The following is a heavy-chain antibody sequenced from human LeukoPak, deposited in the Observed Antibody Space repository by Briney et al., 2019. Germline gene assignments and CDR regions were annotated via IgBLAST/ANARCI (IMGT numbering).Heavy chain of an antibody. CDR1: GFTFSNYW. CDR2: IKQDGSEK. D-gene: IGHD7-27*01. V-gene: IGHV3-7*01. J-gene: IGHJ4*02. CDR3: ARDYVWGSSESDY. Sequence: GGSLRLSCAASGFTFSNYWMTWFRQTPGKRLEWVGNIKQDGSEKYYVDSVKGRFTISRDNAKNSLYLQMNSLRVEDTAIYYCARDYVWGSSESDYWGQGTLVTVSS.